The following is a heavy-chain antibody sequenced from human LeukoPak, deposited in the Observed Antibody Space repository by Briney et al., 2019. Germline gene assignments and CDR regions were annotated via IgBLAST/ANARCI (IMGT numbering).Heavy chain of an antibody. CDR2: INIDGTST. J-gene: IGHJ4*02. D-gene: IGHD4-17*01. Sequence: GGSLRLSCAASGFTFSNYWMHWVRQVPGKGLVCVSRINIDGTSTSYADSVKGRFTVSRDNAKNTLYLQMNSLRADDTAVYYCARDRTTVTVFDYWGQGTLVTVSS. CDR3: ARDRTTVTVFDY. CDR1: GFTFSNYW. V-gene: IGHV3-74*01.